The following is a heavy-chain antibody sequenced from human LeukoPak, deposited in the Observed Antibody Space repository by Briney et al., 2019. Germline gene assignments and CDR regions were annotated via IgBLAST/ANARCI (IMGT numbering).Heavy chain of an antibody. V-gene: IGHV4-34*01. CDR3: ARGHPIGIAVAAWSRYFQH. J-gene: IGHJ1*01. CDR1: GFSFNNAW. D-gene: IGHD6-19*01. Sequence: PGGSLRLSCEASGFSFNNAWMTWVRQAPGKGLQWVGEINHSGSTNYNPSLKSRVTISVDTSKNQFSLKLSSVTAADTAVYYCARGHPIGIAVAAWSRYFQHWGQGALVTVSS. CDR2: INHSGST.